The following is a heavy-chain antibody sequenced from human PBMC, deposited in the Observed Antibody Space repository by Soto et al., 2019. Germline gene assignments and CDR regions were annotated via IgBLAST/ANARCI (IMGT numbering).Heavy chain of an antibody. J-gene: IGHJ4*02. D-gene: IGHD2-2*01. CDR3: ARDIGSYAYAEGY. CDR1: GGSINSYW. V-gene: IGHV4-4*07. CDR2: VYSSGAT. Sequence: SETLSLTCSVSGGSINSYWWSWIRQPAGKGLEWIGRVYSSGATDYNPSLNSRATMSVETSKNQFSLKLTSVTAADTAVYYCARDIGSYAYAEGYWGQGIQVTVSS.